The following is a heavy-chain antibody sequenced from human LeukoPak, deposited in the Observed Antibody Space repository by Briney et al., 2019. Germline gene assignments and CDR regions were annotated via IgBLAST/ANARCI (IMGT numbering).Heavy chain of an antibody. J-gene: IGHJ4*02. CDR2: ISGSTGHT. V-gene: IGHV3-23*01. Sequence: GGSLSLSCAASGFTLGNYAMRWVRQAPGKGLEWVSTISGSTGHTYYADSVKGRFTISRDDSKNTLYLQMNSLRAEDTAVYYCAKGFGYYFDYWGQGTLVTVSS. D-gene: IGHD3-10*01. CDR1: GFTLGNYA. CDR3: AKGFGYYFDY.